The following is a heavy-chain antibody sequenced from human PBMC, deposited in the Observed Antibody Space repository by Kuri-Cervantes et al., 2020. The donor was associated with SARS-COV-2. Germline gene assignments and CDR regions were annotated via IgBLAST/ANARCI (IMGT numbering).Heavy chain of an antibody. D-gene: IGHD6-13*01. CDR1: GFTFSNYA. CDR2: ISYDGSDK. CDR3: TRGGYRAAADY. V-gene: IGHV3-30*07. Sequence: LSLTCAASGFTFSNYAIHWVRQAPGKGLEWVALISYDGSDKNYADSVKGRFTISRDNAKNSLYLQMNSLRDEDTAVYYCTRGGYRAAADYWGQGTLVTVSS. J-gene: IGHJ4*02.